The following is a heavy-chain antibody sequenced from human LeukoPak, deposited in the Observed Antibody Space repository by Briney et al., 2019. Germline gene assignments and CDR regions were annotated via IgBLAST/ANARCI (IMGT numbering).Heavy chain of an antibody. CDR3: ARGSGVQVWSGLDY. CDR2: ISGSGGST. CDR1: GFSFGGYG. Sequence: PGRSLRLTCAASGFSFGGYGMHWVRQAPGKGLEWVSAISGSGGSTYYADSVKGRFTFSRDNAKNSLYLQMNSLRAEDTAVYYCARGSGVQVWSGLDYWGQGTLVTVSS. D-gene: IGHD5-18*01. J-gene: IGHJ4*02. V-gene: IGHV3-21*03.